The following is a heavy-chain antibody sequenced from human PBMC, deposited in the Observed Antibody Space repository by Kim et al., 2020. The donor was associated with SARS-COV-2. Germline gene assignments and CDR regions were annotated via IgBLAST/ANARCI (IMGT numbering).Heavy chain of an antibody. D-gene: IGHD1-26*01. J-gene: IGHJ4*01. Sequence: GGSLRLSCAASGFTFDDYTMHWVRQTPGKGLEWVSLISRDGGTTYYSDSVKGRFTISRDSSKNSLYLQMNSLRTEDSALYYCAKKKSPESCGGSYFDSWG. CDR3: AKKKSPESCGGSYFDS. CDR1: GFTFDDYT. V-gene: IGHV3-43*01. CDR2: ISRDGGTT.